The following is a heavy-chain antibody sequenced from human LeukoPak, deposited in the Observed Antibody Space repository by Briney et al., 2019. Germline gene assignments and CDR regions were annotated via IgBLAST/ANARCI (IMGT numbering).Heavy chain of an antibody. CDR3: AKDTRIAAAGNYYYGMDV. CDR2: ISGDGGST. CDR1: GFTFDDYA. V-gene: IGHV3-43*02. Sequence: GGSLRLSCAASGFTFDDYAMHWVRQAPGKGLEWVSLISGDGGSTYYAESVKGRFTISRDNSKNSLYLQMNSLRTEDTALYYCAKDTRIAAAGNYYYGMDVWGQGTTVTVSS. D-gene: IGHD6-13*01. J-gene: IGHJ6*02.